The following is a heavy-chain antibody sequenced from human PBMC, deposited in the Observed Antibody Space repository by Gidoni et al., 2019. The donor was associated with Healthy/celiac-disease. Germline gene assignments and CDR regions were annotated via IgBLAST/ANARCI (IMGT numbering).Heavy chain of an antibody. Sequence: QVQLVQSGAEVQKPGASAKVSCKASGYTFTSYAMHWVRQAPEQRLEWMGWMNAGNGNTKYSRKFQGRVTITRDTSASTAYMVLSSLRSEDTALYYCSGDAFDIWGQGTMVTVSS. CDR1: GYTFTSYA. CDR3: SGDAFDI. CDR2: MNAGNGNT. J-gene: IGHJ3*02. V-gene: IGHV1-3*01.